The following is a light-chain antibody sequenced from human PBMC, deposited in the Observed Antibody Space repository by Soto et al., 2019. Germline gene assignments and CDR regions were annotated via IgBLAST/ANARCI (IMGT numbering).Light chain of an antibody. J-gene: IGLJ7*01. V-gene: IGLV1-44*01. CDR1: SSNIGSYT. CDR2: SNN. CDR3: EAWDDSLNGAV. Sequence: HSVLTQPPSASGTPGQRVTISCSGGSSNIGSYTVNWYQHLPGTAPKLLIYSNNQRPSGVPDRFSGSKSGTSASLAISGLQSEDEADYYCEAWDDSLNGAVFGGGTQLTVL.